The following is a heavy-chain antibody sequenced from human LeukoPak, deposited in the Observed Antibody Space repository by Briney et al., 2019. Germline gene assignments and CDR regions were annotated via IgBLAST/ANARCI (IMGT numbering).Heavy chain of an antibody. CDR3: ARLHLVSSGWYPMADS. CDR1: GYSISSGYF. J-gene: IGHJ4*02. Sequence: KASETLSLTCNVSGYSISSGYFWGWVRQAPGKGLEWIGSIYQRATVHYNPSLKSRVTISLDTSKNQFSLKLSSVTAADTAVYYCARLHLVSSGWYPMADSWGQGTLVTVSS. CDR2: IYQRATV. V-gene: IGHV4-38-2*02. D-gene: IGHD6-19*01.